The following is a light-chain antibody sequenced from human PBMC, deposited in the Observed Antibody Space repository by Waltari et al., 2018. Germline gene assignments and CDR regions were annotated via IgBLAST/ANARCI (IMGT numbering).Light chain of an antibody. Sequence: IQLTQSPPYLSASVGDRITITCQASQDISNYLNWYQQKPGKAPKLLISDASNSETGVPSTFSGSQSATYFTFTISNLQPEDIATYYCQRYDNLPVFAFGPGTKVNIK. CDR1: QDISNY. V-gene: IGKV1-33*01. J-gene: IGKJ3*01. CDR2: DAS. CDR3: QRYDNLPVFA.